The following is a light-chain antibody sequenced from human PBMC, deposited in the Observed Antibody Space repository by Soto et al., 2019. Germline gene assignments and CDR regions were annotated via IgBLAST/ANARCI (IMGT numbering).Light chain of an antibody. Sequence: EIVLTQSPGTLSLSPGERATLSCRASQSVSSSYLAWYQQKPGQAPRLLIYAASSRATGIPDRFSGSGSGTDFTITISRLEPEDFAVYYCQQYGTSPQGFGPGTKVDIK. V-gene: IGKV3-20*01. CDR3: QQYGTSPQG. CDR1: QSVSSSY. J-gene: IGKJ3*01. CDR2: AAS.